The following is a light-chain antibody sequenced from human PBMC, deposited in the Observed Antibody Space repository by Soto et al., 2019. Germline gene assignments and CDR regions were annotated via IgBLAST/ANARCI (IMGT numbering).Light chain of an antibody. CDR3: SSYTGSSTYV. J-gene: IGLJ1*01. V-gene: IGLV2-14*01. CDR1: SSDVGGYNY. Sequence: QSALTQPASVSGSPGQSITISCTGTSSDVGGYNYVSWYQQHPGTAPKLMIYDVSNRPSGISNRFSGSKSGNTASLTISGLQAEDEADYYCSSYTGSSTYVFGTGTKLTVL. CDR2: DVS.